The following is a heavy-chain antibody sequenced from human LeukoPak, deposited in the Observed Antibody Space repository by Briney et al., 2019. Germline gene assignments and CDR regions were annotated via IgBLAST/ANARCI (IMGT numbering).Heavy chain of an antibody. CDR1: GYSFTSYW. CDR2: IYPGDSDT. D-gene: IGHD2-2*01. CDR3: ARLDGRYCSSTSCYYFDY. V-gene: IGHV5-51*01. Sequence: GESLKISCKGSGYSFTSYWIGWVRQMPGKGLEWMGIIYPGDSDTRYSPSFQGQVTISADKSISTVYLQWSSLKASDTAMYYCARLDGRYCSSTSCYYFDYWGQGTLVTVSS. J-gene: IGHJ4*02.